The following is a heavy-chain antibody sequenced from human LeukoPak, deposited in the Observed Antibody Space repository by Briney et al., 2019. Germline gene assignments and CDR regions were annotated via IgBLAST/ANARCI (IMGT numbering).Heavy chain of an antibody. J-gene: IGHJ4*02. D-gene: IGHD6-19*01. CDR2: ISATGGTT. CDR3: AGGNGWSPGY. V-gene: IGHV3-23*01. Sequence: GGSLRLSCAASAFTFSSSAMTWVRQAPGKGLEWVSAISATGGTTYYADSVKGRFTISRDNSKNTLYLQTHFLRAEDTALYYCAGGNGWSPGYWGQGTLVTVSS. CDR1: AFTFSSSA.